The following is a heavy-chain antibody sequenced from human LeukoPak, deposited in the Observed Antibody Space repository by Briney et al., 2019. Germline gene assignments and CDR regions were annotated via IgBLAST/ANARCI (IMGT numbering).Heavy chain of an antibody. J-gene: IGHJ6*02. Sequence: ASEKVSCKASGYTFTGYYMHWVRQAPGQGLEWMGWINPNSGGTNYAQKFQGRVTMTRDTSISTAYMELSRQRSDDTAVYYCARWATVTTSGMDVWGQGTTVTVSS. CDR3: ARWATVTTSGMDV. CDR2: INPNSGGT. V-gene: IGHV1-2*02. D-gene: IGHD4-11*01. CDR1: GYTFTGYY.